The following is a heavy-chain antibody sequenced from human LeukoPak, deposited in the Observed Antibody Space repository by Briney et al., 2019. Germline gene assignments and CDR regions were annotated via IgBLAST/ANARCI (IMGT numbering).Heavy chain of an antibody. CDR2: ISGSGGDT. CDR3: AKTTAGNSSGRYPGWPVDY. D-gene: IGHD6-19*01. CDR1: GFTFRNFA. V-gene: IGHV3-23*01. J-gene: IGHJ4*02. Sequence: GGSLRLSCAASGFTFRNFAIYWVRQAPGKGLEWVSGISGSGGDTYFADSVKGRFTISRDHSKNTVFLQMDSLRAEDTAVYYCAKTTAGNSSGRYPGWPVDYWGQGTLVTVSS.